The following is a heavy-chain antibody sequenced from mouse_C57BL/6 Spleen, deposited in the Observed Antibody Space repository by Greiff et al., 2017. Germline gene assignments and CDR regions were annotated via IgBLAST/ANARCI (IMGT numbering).Heavy chain of an antibody. CDR3: ARPDDGYYPWFAY. J-gene: IGHJ3*01. CDR1: GFTFSDYG. Sequence: EVKLVESGGGLVKPGGSLKLSCAASGFTFSDYGMHWVRQAPEKGLEWVAYISSGSSTIYYADTVKGRFTISRDNAKNTLFLQMTSLRSEDTAMYYCARPDDGYYPWFAYWGQGTLVTVSA. V-gene: IGHV5-17*01. CDR2: ISSGSSTI. D-gene: IGHD2-3*01.